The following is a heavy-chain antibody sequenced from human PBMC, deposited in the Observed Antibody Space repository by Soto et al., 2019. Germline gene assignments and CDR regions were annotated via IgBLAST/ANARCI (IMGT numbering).Heavy chain of an antibody. Sequence: PGGSLRLSCAASGYPFGSYAMIWVRQAPGKGLEWVSSISGSGATYYAGSVKGRFTFSRDNSRNTVYLQMNSLRAEDTAVYYCARDLRSASGWYAPGYWGQGTLVTVSS. D-gene: IGHD6-19*01. CDR1: GYPFGSYA. V-gene: IGHV3-23*01. CDR3: ARDLRSASGWYAPGY. CDR2: ISGSGAT. J-gene: IGHJ4*02.